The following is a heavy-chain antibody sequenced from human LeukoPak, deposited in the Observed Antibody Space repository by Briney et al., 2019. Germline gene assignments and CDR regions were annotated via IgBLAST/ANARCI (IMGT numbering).Heavy chain of an antibody. CDR3: ARRGNYYYYYYMDV. Sequence: SETLSLTCTVSGYSISSGYYWGWIRQPPGKGLEWIGSIYHSGSTYYNPSLKSRVTISVDTSKNQFSLKLSSVTAADTAVYYCARRGNYYYYYYMDVWGKGTTVTISS. V-gene: IGHV4-38-2*02. D-gene: IGHD6-25*01. CDR1: GYSISSGYY. CDR2: IYHSGST. J-gene: IGHJ6*03.